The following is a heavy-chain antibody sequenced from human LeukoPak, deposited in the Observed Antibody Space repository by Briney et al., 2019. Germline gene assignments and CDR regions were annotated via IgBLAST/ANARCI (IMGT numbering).Heavy chain of an antibody. Sequence: PSETLSLTCTVSGGSISSYYWSWIRQPAGKGLEWIGRIYTSGSTNYNPSLKSRVTMSVDTSKNQFSLKLSSVTAADTAVYYCAREDGYNFQPPWFDPWGQGTLVTVSS. CDR3: AREDGYNFQPPWFDP. CDR1: GGSISSYY. J-gene: IGHJ5*02. CDR2: IYTSGST. D-gene: IGHD5-24*01. V-gene: IGHV4-4*07.